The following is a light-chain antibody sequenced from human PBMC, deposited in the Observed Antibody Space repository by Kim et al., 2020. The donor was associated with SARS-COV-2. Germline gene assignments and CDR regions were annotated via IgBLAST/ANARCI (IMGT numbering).Light chain of an antibody. V-gene: IGKV3-15*01. CDR3: QQYNNWPRT. Sequence: EIVVTQSPATLSVSPGERATLSCRASQSVRSNLAWYQQKPGQAPRLLIYGASTRATGVPARFSGSGSGTEFTLTMSSLQSEDFAVYYCQQYNNWPRTFGQGTKVDIK. J-gene: IGKJ1*01. CDR1: QSVRSN. CDR2: GAS.